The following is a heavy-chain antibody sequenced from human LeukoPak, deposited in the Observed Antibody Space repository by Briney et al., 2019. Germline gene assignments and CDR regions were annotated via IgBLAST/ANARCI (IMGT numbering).Heavy chain of an antibody. CDR1: GRTFSSYA. CDR3: AVGGGYSYGYIDY. CDR2: IIPIFGTA. Sequence: ASVKVSCKASGRTFSSYAISWVRQAPGQGLEWMGGIIPIFGTANYAQKFQGRVTITADESTSTAYMELSSLRSEDTAVYYCAVGGGYSYGYIDYWGQGTLVTVSS. D-gene: IGHD5-18*01. J-gene: IGHJ4*02. V-gene: IGHV1-69*01.